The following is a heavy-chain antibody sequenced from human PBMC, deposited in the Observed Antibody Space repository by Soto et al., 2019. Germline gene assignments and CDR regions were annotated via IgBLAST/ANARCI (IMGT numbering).Heavy chain of an antibody. Sequence: SETLSLTCSVSGGSINNSTSFWFWLRQSPWKGLDWIATINYRWPAEYIPSLKSRVTMSVDTSTNQLSLNLNSVTAADTALYFCARHRRETGTFAQPLDSWGQGTLVTVSS. CDR2: INYRWPA. V-gene: IGHV4-39*01. CDR3: ARHRRETGTFAQPLDS. CDR1: GGSINNSTSF. D-gene: IGHD1-1*01. J-gene: IGHJ4*02.